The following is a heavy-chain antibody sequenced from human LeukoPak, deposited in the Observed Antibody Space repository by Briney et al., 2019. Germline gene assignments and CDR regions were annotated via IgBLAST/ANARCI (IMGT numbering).Heavy chain of an antibody. CDR1: GGSISSYY. J-gene: IGHJ6*02. Sequence: SETLSLTCTVSGGSISSYYWSWIRQPPGKGLEWIGHIYYSGNTNYNPSLKSRVTISVDTSKNQFSLKLSSVTAADTAVYYCARGLIVVVPAAISAYYYYGMDVWGQGTTVTVSS. CDR3: ARGLIVVVPAAISAYYYYGMDV. D-gene: IGHD2-2*02. CDR2: IYYSGNT. V-gene: IGHV4-59*12.